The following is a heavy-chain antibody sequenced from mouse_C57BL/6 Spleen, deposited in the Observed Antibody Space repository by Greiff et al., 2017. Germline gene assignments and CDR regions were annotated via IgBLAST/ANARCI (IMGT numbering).Heavy chain of an antibody. J-gene: IGHJ1*03. CDR1: GYTFTTYP. CDR3: ARGGVVAPCWYFDV. D-gene: IGHD1-1*01. CDR2: FHPYNDDT. V-gene: IGHV1-47*01. Sequence: QVQLQQSGAELVKPGASVKMSCKASGYTFTTYPIEWMKQTHGKSLEWIGNFHPYNDDTKYNEKFKGKATLTVEKSYSTVYLELSRLTSDDSAVYYCARGGVVAPCWYFDVWGTGTTVTVSS.